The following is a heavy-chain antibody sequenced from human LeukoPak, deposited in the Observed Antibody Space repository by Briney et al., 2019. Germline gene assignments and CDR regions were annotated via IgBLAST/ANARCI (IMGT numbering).Heavy chain of an antibody. J-gene: IGHJ4*02. D-gene: IGHD2/OR15-2a*01. Sequence: SETPSLTCTVSGGSISSSNYYWGSIRRPPRRGLEWIGSIYYSRSTYYNPSLKSRVTISVDTSKNRFSLKLSSVTAGDTSVYYCARHGIYPDSTLPLDYWGQGTLVTVSS. CDR3: ARHGIYPDSTLPLDY. CDR2: IYYSRST. V-gene: IGHV4-39*01. CDR1: GGSISSSNYY.